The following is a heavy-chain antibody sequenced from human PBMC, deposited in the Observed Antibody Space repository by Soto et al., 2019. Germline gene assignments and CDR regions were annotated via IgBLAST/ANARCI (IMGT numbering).Heavy chain of an antibody. CDR3: AKFTSCYRTYYYYGMDV. J-gene: IGHJ6*02. D-gene: IGHD2-2*02. CDR2: ISGSGGST. V-gene: IGHV3-23*01. Sequence: GGSLRLSCAASGFTFSSYAMSWVRQAPGKGLEWVSAISGSGGSTYYADSVKGRFTISRDNSKNTLYLQMNSLRAEDTAVYYCAKFTSCYRTYYYYGMDVWGQGTTVTVSS. CDR1: GFTFSSYA.